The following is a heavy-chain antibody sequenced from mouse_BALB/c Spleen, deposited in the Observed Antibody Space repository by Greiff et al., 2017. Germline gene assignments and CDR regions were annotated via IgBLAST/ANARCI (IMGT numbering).Heavy chain of an antibody. CDR2: IYPGDGDT. J-gene: IGHJ2*01. CDR1: GYAFSSYW. D-gene: IGHD1-1*01. Sequence: QVQLQQSGAELVRPGSSVKISCKASGYAFSSYWMNWVKQRPGQGLEWIGQIYPGDGDTNYNGKFEGKATLTADKSSSTAYMQLSSLTSEDSAVYFCAPTVVATRYFDYWGQGTTLTVSS. CDR3: APTVVATRYFDY. V-gene: IGHV1-80*01.